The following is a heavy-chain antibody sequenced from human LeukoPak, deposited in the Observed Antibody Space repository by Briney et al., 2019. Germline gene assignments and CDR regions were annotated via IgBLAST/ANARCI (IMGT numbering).Heavy chain of an antibody. D-gene: IGHD6-13*01. V-gene: IGHV4-39*01. CDR3: ARVAAARYYYYMDV. Sequence: SETLSLTCTVSGGSISSSSYYWGWIRQPPGKGLEWIGTIYYSGTAYYSPSLKSRVTISVDTSMNQFSLRLSSVTAADTAVFHCARVAAARYYYYMDVWGKGTTVTVSS. CDR1: GGSISSSSYY. J-gene: IGHJ6*03. CDR2: IYYSGTA.